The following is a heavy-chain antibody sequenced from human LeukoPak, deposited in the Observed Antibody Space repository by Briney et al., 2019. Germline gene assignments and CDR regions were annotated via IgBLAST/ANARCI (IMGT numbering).Heavy chain of an antibody. CDR3: ARGGAGTYYKRDGWFDP. J-gene: IGHJ5*02. V-gene: IGHV1-8*01. D-gene: IGHD3-10*01. CDR1: GYTFNSYD. Sequence: ASVKVSCKASGYTFNSYDINWVRQATGQGLEWMGWMNPNTGNTGYGERSQGRVTMTRDNSISTAYMELNSLTSEDTAVYYCARGGAGTYYKRDGWFDPWGQGTVVTVSS. CDR2: MNPNTGNT.